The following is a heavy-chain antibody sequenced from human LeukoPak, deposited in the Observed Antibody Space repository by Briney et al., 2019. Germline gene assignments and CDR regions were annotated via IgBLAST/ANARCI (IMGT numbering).Heavy chain of an antibody. CDR2: ISGSGGST. CDR3: GSKTGRTGTYY. CDR1: GFTFSSYA. V-gene: IGHV3-23*01. Sequence: GGSLRLSCAASGFTFSSYAMSWVRQAPGKGLEWVSAISGSGGSTYYADSVKGRFTISRDNSKNTLYLQMNSLRAEDTAVYHCGSKTGRTGTYYWGQGTLVTVSS. D-gene: IGHD3-10*01. J-gene: IGHJ4*02.